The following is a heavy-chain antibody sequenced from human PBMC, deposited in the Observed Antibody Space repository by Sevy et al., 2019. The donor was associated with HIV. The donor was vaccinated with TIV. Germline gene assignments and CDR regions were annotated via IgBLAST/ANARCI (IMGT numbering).Heavy chain of an antibody. Sequence: GGSLRLSCAASGFTFSSYWMHWVRQAPGKGPVWVSRLNSDGSSTSHADSVKGRFTISRDNAKNTLYLQMNSLRAEDTAVYYCARDQGAIFGIFDAFDIWGQGTMVTVSS. V-gene: IGHV3-74*01. CDR3: ARDQGAIFGIFDAFDI. CDR2: LNSDGSST. CDR1: GFTFSSYW. D-gene: IGHD3-3*01. J-gene: IGHJ3*02.